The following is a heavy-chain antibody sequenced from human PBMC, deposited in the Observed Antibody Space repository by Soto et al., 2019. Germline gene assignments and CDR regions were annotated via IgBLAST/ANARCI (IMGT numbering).Heavy chain of an antibody. CDR1: GFTFSRSW. D-gene: IGHD1-26*01. V-gene: IGHV3-7*01. CDR3: AKDSGCDALDI. Sequence: SCKASGFTFSRSWMTWVRQDPGKGLECVAKINTDGTDKYYVDSVKGRFTMSRDNAKNSLYLQMNTLRVEDTAVYYCAKDSGCDALDIWGRGTMVTVSS. J-gene: IGHJ3*02. CDR2: INTDGTDK.